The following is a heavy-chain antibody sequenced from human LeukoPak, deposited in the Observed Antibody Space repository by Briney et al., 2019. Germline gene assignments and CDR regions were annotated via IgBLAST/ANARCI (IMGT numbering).Heavy chain of an antibody. CDR2: IYYSGST. Sequence: SETLSLTCTVSGGSISSYYWSWIRQPPGKGLEWIGYIYYSGSTYYNPSLKSRVTISVDTSKNQFSLKLSSVTAADTAVYYCARHRWNYYYYYMDVWGKGTTVTVSS. V-gene: IGHV4-59*08. CDR3: ARHRWNYYYYYMDV. CDR1: GGSISSYY. D-gene: IGHD1-1*01. J-gene: IGHJ6*03.